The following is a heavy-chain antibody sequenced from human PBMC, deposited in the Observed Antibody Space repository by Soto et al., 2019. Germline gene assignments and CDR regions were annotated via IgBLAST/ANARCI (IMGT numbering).Heavy chain of an antibody. Sequence: GGSLRLSCVVSGLTVSTNSMNWVRQAPGKELEWVSIIYSGGSTYYADSVKGRFTISRDNAKNSLYLQMNSLRAEDTAVYYCARDVLRYFDWSSYGMDVWGQGTTVTVSS. V-gene: IGHV3-66*01. J-gene: IGHJ6*02. CDR3: ARDVLRYFDWSSYGMDV. CDR2: IYSGGST. CDR1: GLTVSTNS. D-gene: IGHD3-9*01.